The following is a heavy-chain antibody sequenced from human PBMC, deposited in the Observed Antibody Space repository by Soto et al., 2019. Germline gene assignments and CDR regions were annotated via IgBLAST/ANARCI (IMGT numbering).Heavy chain of an antibody. V-gene: IGHV1-46*01. CDR3: ARESCSGGSCYSTVYYYYGMDV. D-gene: IGHD2-15*01. CDR2: INPSGGST. Sequence: SVKDSCKASGYTFTSYYMHWVRQAPGQGLEWMGIINPSGGSTSYAQKFQGRVTMTRDTSTSTVYMELSSLRSEDTAVYYCARESCSGGSCYSTVYYYYGMDVWGQGTTVTVSS. CDR1: GYTFTSYY. J-gene: IGHJ6*02.